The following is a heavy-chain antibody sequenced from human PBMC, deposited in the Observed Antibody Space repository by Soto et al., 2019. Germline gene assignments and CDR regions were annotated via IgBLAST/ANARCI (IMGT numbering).Heavy chain of an antibody. CDR1: GFTVSSNY. CDR2: IYSGGST. Sequence: EVQLVETGGGLIQPGGSLRLSCAASGFTVSSNYMSWVRQAPGKGLEWVSVIYSGGSTYYADSVKGRFTISRDNSKNTLYLQMNSLRAEDTAVYYCARDRRGDYGVGYYYYGMDVW. J-gene: IGHJ6*01. D-gene: IGHD4-17*01. V-gene: IGHV3-53*02. CDR3: ARDRRGDYGVGYYYYGMDV.